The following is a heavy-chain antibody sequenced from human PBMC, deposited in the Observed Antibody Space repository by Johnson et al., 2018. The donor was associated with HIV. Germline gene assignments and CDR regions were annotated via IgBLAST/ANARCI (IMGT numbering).Heavy chain of an antibody. CDR2: IYSGSTI. V-gene: IGHV3-66*01. D-gene: IGHD6-6*01. J-gene: IGHJ3*02. Sequence: VQLVESGGDLVQPGGSLRLSCAASGFTVSSNYMNWVRQAPGKGLEWVSVIYSGSTIYYADSVKGRFTISRDNAKNSLYLQMNSLRAEDTAVYYCASSIPPYSSSSVAFDIWGQGTMVTVSS. CDR1: GFTVSSNY. CDR3: ASSIPPYSSSSVAFDI.